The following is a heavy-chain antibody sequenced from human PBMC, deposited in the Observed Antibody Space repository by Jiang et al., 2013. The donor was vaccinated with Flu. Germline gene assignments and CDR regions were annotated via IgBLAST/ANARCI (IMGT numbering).Heavy chain of an antibody. CDR3: AHRPPWYDYSEDWFDP. CDR2: IYWNDDK. Sequence: TLTLTCTFSGFSLSTSGVGVGWIRQPPGKALEWLALIYWNDDKRYSPSLKSRLTITKDTSKNQVVLTMTNMDPVDTATYYCAHRPPWYDYSEDWFDPWGQGTLVTVSS. D-gene: IGHD5-12*01. V-gene: IGHV2-5*01. CDR1: GFSLSTSGVG. J-gene: IGHJ5*02.